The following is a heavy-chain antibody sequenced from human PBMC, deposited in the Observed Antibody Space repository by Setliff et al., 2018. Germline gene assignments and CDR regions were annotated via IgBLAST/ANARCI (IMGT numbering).Heavy chain of an antibody. V-gene: IGHV4-39*01. D-gene: IGHD1-26*01. CDR1: GGSFTGTTYY. CDR3: ASRRTGPGGWFDY. Sequence: SETLSLTCTVSGGSFTGTTYYGGWIRQSPGKGLEWIGTIINSGSTYYNPSLKSRVTMSVDTSNNQFSLKLNSVTAADTAIYYCASRRTGPGGWFDYWGQGTLVTVS. CDR2: IINSGST. J-gene: IGHJ5*01.